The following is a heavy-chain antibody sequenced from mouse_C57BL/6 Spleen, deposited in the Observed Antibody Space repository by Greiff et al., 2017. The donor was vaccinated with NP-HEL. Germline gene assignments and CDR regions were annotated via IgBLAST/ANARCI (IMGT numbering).Heavy chain of an antibody. CDR2: IHPNSGST. CDR1: GYTFTSYW. J-gene: IGHJ4*01. V-gene: IGHV1-64*01. D-gene: IGHD2-4*01. Sequence: QVQLQQPGAELVKPGASVKLSCKASGYTFTSYWMHWVKQRPGQGLEWIGMIHPNSGSTNYNEKFKSKATLTVDKSSSTAYMQLSSLTSEDSAVYYCARVGDYDEGDYWGQGTSVTVSS. CDR3: ARVGDYDEGDY.